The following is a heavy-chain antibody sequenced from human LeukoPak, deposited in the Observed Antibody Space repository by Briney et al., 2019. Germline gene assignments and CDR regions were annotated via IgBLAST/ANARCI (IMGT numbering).Heavy chain of an antibody. J-gene: IGHJ3*02. CDR3: ASGDYYDSSGYYPNAFDI. Sequence: SQTLSLTCTVSGGSISSGDYYWSWIRQPPGKGLEWIGYIYYSWSTYYNPSLKSRVTITVDTSKNQFSLKLSSVTAADTAVYYCASGDYYDSSGYYPNAFDIWGQGTMVTVSS. D-gene: IGHD3-22*01. V-gene: IGHV4-30-4*01. CDR2: IYYSWST. CDR1: GGSISSGDYY.